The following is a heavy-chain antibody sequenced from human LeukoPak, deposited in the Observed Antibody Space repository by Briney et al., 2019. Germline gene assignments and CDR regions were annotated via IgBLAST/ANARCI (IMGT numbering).Heavy chain of an antibody. CDR1: GFTFSSYW. Sequence: TGGSLRLSCAASGFTFSSYWMSWVRQAPGKGLEWVSAISGSGGSTYYADSVKGRFTISRDNSKNTLYLQMNSLRAEGTAVYYCARDPDTMVRGVLDYWGQGTLVTVSS. V-gene: IGHV3-23*01. J-gene: IGHJ4*02. D-gene: IGHD3-10*01. CDR3: ARDPDTMVRGVLDY. CDR2: ISGSGGST.